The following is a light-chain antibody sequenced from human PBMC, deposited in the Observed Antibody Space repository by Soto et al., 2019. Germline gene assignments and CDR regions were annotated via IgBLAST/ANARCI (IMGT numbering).Light chain of an antibody. CDR3: QQRSSWPFT. Sequence: EIVLTQSPATLSLSPGERATLSCRASQNINSYLAWYQQKPGQAPRLLIYATSNRATGIPARFSGSGSGSDFTLSISSLEPDDCAVYYCQQRSSWPFTFGPGTKVDIK. CDR1: QNINSY. V-gene: IGKV3-11*01. J-gene: IGKJ3*01. CDR2: ATS.